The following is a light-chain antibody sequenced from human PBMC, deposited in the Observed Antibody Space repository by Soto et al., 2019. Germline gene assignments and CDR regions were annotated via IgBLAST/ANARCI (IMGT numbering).Light chain of an antibody. Sequence: DVKMSQSPSTLSATAGDRVTITCRASQSISSWLAWYQHKPGKAPKLLIYDASNLDSGVPSRFSGSGSGTEFSLTISNLQPDDCATYYCQQYENYWTFGQGTKADIK. V-gene: IGKV1-5*01. CDR3: QQYENYWT. CDR1: QSISSW. J-gene: IGKJ1*01. CDR2: DAS.